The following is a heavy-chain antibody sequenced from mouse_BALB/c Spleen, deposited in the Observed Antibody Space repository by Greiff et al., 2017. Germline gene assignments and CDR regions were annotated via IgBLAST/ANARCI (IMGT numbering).Heavy chain of an antibody. V-gene: IGHV5-9-4*01. CDR2: ISSGGSYT. Sequence: DVKLVESGGGLVKPGGSLKLSCAASGFTFSSYAMSWVRQSPEKRLEWVAEISSGGSYTYYPDTVTGRFTISRDNAKNTLYLEMDSLRSEDTAMYYCARGGLPSNPFYSAMDYWGQGTSVTVSS. CDR1: GFTFSSYA. CDR3: ARGGLPSNPFYSAMDY. D-gene: IGHD2-1*01. J-gene: IGHJ4*01.